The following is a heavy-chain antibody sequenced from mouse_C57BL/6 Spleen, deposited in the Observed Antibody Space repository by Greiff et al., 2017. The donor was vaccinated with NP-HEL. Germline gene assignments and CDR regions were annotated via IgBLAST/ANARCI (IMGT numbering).Heavy chain of an antibody. CDR2: INPNYGTT. D-gene: IGHD3-3*01. Sequence: EVKLVESGPELVKPGASVKISCKASGYSFTDYNMNWVKQSNGKSLEWIGVINPNYGTTSYNQKFKGKATLTVDQSSSTAYMQLNSLTSEDSAVYYCARRDSLGPYAMDYWGQGTSVTVSS. CDR1: GYSFTDYN. J-gene: IGHJ4*01. CDR3: ARRDSLGPYAMDY. V-gene: IGHV1-39*01.